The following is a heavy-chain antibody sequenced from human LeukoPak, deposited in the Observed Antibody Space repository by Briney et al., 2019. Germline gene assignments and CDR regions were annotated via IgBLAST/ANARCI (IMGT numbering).Heavy chain of an antibody. D-gene: IGHD6-13*01. V-gene: IGHV3-7*01. Sequence: QPGGSLRLSCAASGFTFSSYWMSWVRQAPGKGLEWVANIKQDGSEKYYVDSVKGRFTISRDNAKNSLYLQMNSLRAEDTAVYYCARDFVVAAATDAFDIWGQGTMVTVSS. CDR3: ARDFVVAAATDAFDI. J-gene: IGHJ3*02. CDR1: GFTFSSYW. CDR2: IKQDGSEK.